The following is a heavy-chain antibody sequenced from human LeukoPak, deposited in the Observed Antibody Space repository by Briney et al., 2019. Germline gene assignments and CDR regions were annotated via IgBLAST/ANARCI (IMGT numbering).Heavy chain of an antibody. CDR1: GFTFSSYG. D-gene: IGHD6-19*01. CDR2: IYSGGST. CDR3: ARDYSSGWAFDY. J-gene: IGHJ4*02. Sequence: GGSLRLSCAASGFTFSSYGMHWVRQAPGEGLEWVSVIYSGGSTYYADSVKGRFTISRDNSKNTLYLQMNSLRAEDTAVYYCARDYSSGWAFDYWGQGTLVTVSS. V-gene: IGHV3-66*01.